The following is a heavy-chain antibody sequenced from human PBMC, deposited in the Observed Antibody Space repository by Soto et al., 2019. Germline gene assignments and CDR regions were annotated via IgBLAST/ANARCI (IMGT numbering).Heavy chain of an antibody. V-gene: IGHV3-53*01. Sequence: QLVESGGGLFQAGGSTRLSCLASGFTVSRYDMAWVRQAPGKGLEWASIIQTGGATYYTDSAQGCFTISRDNSRNTVYLQMSSLRVEDTGVYSCVRVLYDSGVVDFWGQGSPITVS. D-gene: IGHD5-12*01. CDR3: VRVLYDSGVVDF. CDR2: IQTGGAT. J-gene: IGHJ4*02. CDR1: GFTVSRYD.